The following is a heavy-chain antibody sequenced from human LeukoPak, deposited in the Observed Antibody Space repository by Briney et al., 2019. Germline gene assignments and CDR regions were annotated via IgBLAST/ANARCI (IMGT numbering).Heavy chain of an antibody. CDR2: MNPNSGNT. V-gene: IGHV1-8*01. CDR1: GYTFTSYD. J-gene: IGHJ6*03. D-gene: IGHD2-21*01. Sequence: GASVKVSCKASGYTFTSYDINWVRQATGQGLEWMGWMNPNSGNTGYAQKFQGRVTMTRNTSISTAYMELSSLRSEDTAVYYCARGGEGLRDYYYYYYMDVWGKGTTVTVSS. CDR3: ARGGEGLRDYYYYYYMDV.